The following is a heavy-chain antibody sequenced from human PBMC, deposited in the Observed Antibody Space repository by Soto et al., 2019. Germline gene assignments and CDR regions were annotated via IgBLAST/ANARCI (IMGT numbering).Heavy chain of an antibody. CDR3: ARGQNSRSWYYFDS. J-gene: IGHJ4*02. Sequence: PSETLSLTGAVYGRSFSGYYWSWIRQPPGKGLEWIGEINHSGSTNYNPSLKSRVTISVDTSKNQFSLKLSSVTAADTAVYYCARGQNSRSWYYFDSWGQGNLVTVSS. D-gene: IGHD6-13*01. CDR2: INHSGST. V-gene: IGHV4-34*01. CDR1: GRSFSGYY.